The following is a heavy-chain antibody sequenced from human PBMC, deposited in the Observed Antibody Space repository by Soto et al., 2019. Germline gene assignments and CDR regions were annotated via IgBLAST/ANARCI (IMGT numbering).Heavy chain of an antibody. CDR3: ARLNGYCISTNCHGYYGMDV. CDR1: GGSVSSSSYS. CDR2: IYSSENT. J-gene: IGHJ6*01. Sequence: QLQVQESGPGLVKPSETLSPTCTVSGGSVSSSSYSWGWIRQSPGKGLEWIGTIYSSENTYYNPSLLSRVTISVDTSKNEFSLRLGSVTAADTAVYYWARLNGYCISTNCHGYYGMDVW. D-gene: IGHD2-2*03. V-gene: IGHV4-39*01.